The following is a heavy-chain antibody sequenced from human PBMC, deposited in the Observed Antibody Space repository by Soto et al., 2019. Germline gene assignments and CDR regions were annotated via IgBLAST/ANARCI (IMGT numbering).Heavy chain of an antibody. D-gene: IGHD2-2*02. CDR1: GFTFSSYW. J-gene: IGHJ6*02. Sequence: GGSLRLSCAASGFTFSSYWMSWVRQAPGKGLEWVANIKQDGSEKYYVDSVKGRFTISRDNAKNSLYLQMNNLRAEDTAVYYCARNDIVVVPAAIVLYYYYGMDVWGQGTTVTVSS. V-gene: IGHV3-7*01. CDR3: ARNDIVVVPAAIVLYYYYGMDV. CDR2: IKQDGSEK.